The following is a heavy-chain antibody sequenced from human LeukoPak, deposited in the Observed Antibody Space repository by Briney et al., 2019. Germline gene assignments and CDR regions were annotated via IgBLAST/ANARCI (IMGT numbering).Heavy chain of an antibody. CDR1: GGSFSGYY. Sequence: PSETLSLTCAVYGGSFSGYYWSWIRQPPGKGLEWIGEINHSGSTNYNPSLKSRVTISVDTSKNQFSLKLSSVTAADTAVYYCAACSREYDILTFGFDPWGQGTLVTVSS. J-gene: IGHJ5*02. D-gene: IGHD3-9*01. CDR3: AACSREYDILTFGFDP. V-gene: IGHV4-34*01. CDR2: INHSGST.